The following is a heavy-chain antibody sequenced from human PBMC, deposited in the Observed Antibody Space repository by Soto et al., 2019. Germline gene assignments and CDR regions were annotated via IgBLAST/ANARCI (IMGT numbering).Heavy chain of an antibody. CDR1: GGSFSNYA. CDR3: ARAYNWNYVGLHNYYGMDV. D-gene: IGHD1-20*01. CDR2: IIPMFGTT. Sequence: QVQLVQSGAEVEKPGSSVKVSCKASGGSFSNYAITWVRQAPGQGLEWLGGIIPMFGTTNYAQKFQDRVTITADTSTAYMGLSSLASEDTAVYYCARAYNWNYVGLHNYYGMDVWGEGTTVTVSS. V-gene: IGHV1-69*19. J-gene: IGHJ6*04.